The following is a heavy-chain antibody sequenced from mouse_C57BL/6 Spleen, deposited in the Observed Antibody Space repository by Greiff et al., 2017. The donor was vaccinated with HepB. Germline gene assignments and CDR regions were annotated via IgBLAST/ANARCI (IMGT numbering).Heavy chain of an antibody. CDR1: GFTFSNYW. CDR2: IRLKSDNYAT. Sequence: EVKLVESGGGLVQPGGSMKLSCVASGFTFSNYWMNWVRQSPEKGLEWVAQIRLKSDNYATHYAESVKGRFTISRDDSKSSVYLQMNNLRAEDTGIDYCTYGSSYWYFDVWGTGTTVTVSS. CDR3: TYGSSYWYFDV. J-gene: IGHJ1*03. D-gene: IGHD1-1*01. V-gene: IGHV6-3*01.